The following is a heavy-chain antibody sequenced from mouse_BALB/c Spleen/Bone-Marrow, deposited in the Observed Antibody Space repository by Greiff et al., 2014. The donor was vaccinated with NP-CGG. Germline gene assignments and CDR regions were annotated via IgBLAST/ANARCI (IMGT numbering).Heavy chain of an antibody. CDR3: ASRGDYSYAMDY. D-gene: IGHD1-1*01. V-gene: IGHV1-80*01. J-gene: IGHJ4*01. Sequence: QVQLQQPGAELVRPGSSVKILCKSSGYSFSNYWMNWMKQRPGQGLEWIGQIYPGEGDTNYNGKFKGKATLTADKSSSTAYMQLSSLTSEDSAVYFCASRGDYSYAMDYWGQGTSVTVSS. CDR1: GYSFSNYW. CDR2: IYPGEGDT.